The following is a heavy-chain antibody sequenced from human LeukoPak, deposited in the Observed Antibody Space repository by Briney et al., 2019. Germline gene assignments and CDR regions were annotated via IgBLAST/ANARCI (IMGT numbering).Heavy chain of an antibody. J-gene: IGHJ4*02. V-gene: IGHV3-9*01. CDR2: ISWNSGSI. CDR1: GFTFDDYA. D-gene: IGHD1-26*01. Sequence: GRSLRLSCAASGFTFDDYAMPWVRQAPGKGLEWVSGISWNSGSIGYADSVKGRFTISRDNAKNSLYLQMNSLRAEDPALYYCAKDRSEVGATRALGYWGQGTLVTVSS. CDR3: AKDRSEVGATRALGY.